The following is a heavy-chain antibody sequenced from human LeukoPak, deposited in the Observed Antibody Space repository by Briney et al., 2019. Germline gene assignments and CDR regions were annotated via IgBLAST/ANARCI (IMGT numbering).Heavy chain of an antibody. CDR1: GFTFSSYS. V-gene: IGHV3-21*01. CDR3: ATDLGRGYFDY. CDR2: ISSGSSYI. J-gene: IGHJ4*02. Sequence: GGSLRLSCAASGFTFSSYSMNWVRQAPGKGLEWVSSISSGSSYIYYADSVKGRFTISRDKAKNSLYLQMNSLRAEDTAVYYCATDLGRGYFDYWGQGTLVTVSS.